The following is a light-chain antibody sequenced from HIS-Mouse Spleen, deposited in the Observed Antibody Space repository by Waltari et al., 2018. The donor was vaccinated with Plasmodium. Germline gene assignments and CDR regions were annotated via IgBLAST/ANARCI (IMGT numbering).Light chain of an antibody. CDR2: EDS. CDR1: ALPKKY. Sequence: SYELTQPPSVSVSPGQTARITCSGDALPKKYAYWYQQNSGQAPVRVIYEDSKRPSGSPERFSGSSSGTRATLTISGAQVEDEADYYCYSTDSSGNHRVFGGGTKLTVL. J-gene: IGLJ3*02. V-gene: IGLV3-10*01. CDR3: YSTDSSGNHRV.